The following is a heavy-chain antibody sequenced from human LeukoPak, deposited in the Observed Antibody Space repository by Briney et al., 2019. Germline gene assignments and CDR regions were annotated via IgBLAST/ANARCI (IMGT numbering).Heavy chain of an antibody. Sequence: GGSLRLSCAASGFTFDDYGMSWVRQAPGKGLEWVSGVTWNGGSTGYADSVKGRFTISRDNAKNSLYLQMNSLRAEDSALYYCARGIDDGDNWFDPWGQGTLVTVSS. CDR2: VTWNGGST. D-gene: IGHD1-1*01. J-gene: IGHJ5*02. V-gene: IGHV3-20*04. CDR1: GFTFDDYG. CDR3: ARGIDDGDNWFDP.